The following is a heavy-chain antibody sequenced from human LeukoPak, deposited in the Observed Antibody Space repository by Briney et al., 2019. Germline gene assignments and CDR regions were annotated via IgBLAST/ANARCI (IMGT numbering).Heavy chain of an antibody. D-gene: IGHD6-13*01. J-gene: IGHJ6*03. CDR3: ARDQTAAAGYYYYYYMDV. V-gene: IGHV3-21*01. CDR1: GFTFSSYS. CDR2: ISSSSSYI. Sequence: TGGSLRLSCAASGFTFSSYSMNWVRQAPGKGLEWVSSISSSSSYIYYADSVKGRFTISGDNAKNSLYLQMNSLRAEDTAVYYCARDQTAAAGYYYYYYMDVWGKGTTVTVSS.